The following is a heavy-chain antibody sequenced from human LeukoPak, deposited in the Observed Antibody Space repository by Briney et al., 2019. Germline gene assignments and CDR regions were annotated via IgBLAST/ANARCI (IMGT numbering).Heavy chain of an antibody. CDR3: AGGLMMAVAGRGEFHY. D-gene: IGHD6-13*01. CDR2: IYYSGST. Sequence: PSETLSLTCTVSGGSISTYYWSWIRQPPGKGLEWIGYIYYSGSTNYNPSLKSRVTISVDTSKNQFSLNLTSLTAADTAVYYCAGGLMMAVAGRGEFHYWGQGTLVAVSS. CDR1: GGSISTYY. J-gene: IGHJ4*02. V-gene: IGHV4-59*01.